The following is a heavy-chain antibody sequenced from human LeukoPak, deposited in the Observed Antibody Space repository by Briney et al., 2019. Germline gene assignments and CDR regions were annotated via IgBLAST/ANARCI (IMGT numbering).Heavy chain of an antibody. Sequence: GRSLRLSCAASGHTFSGSGMHWVRQAPGKGLEWVAVISYDGSEKYYVDSVKGRFTISRDNSKNTLYLQMNSLRAEDAAVYYCVKEETYRSAYYLLDFWGKGTSVTVSS. V-gene: IGHV3-30*18. D-gene: IGHD3-22*01. CDR2: ISYDGSEK. CDR3: VKEETYRSAYYLLDF. J-gene: IGHJ6*04. CDR1: GHTFSGSG.